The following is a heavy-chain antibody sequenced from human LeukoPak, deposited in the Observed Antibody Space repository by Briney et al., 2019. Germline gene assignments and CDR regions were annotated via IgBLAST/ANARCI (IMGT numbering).Heavy chain of an antibody. CDR3: AMTYCGGDCYLDY. J-gene: IGHJ4*02. CDR2: INPNSGGT. CDR1: GYTFTGYY. V-gene: IGHV1-2*04. D-gene: IGHD2-21*02. Sequence: ASVKVSCKASGYTFTGYYMHWVRQAPRQGLEWMGWINPNSGGTNYAQKFQGWVTMTRDTSISTAYMELSRLRSDDTAVYYCAMTYCGGDCYLDYWGQGTLVTVSS.